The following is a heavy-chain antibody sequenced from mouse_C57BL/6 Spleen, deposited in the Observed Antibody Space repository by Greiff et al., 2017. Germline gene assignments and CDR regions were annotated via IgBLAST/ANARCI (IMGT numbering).Heavy chain of an antibody. Sequence: EVQGVESGEGLVKPGGSLKLSCAASGFTFSSYAMSWVRQTPEKRLEWVAYISSGGDYIYYADTVKGRFTISRDNARNTLYLQMSSLKSEDTAMYYCTRGGDYDGFAYWGQGTLVTVSA. CDR2: ISSGGDYI. CDR3: TRGGDYDGFAY. J-gene: IGHJ3*01. D-gene: IGHD2-4*01. CDR1: GFTFSSYA. V-gene: IGHV5-9-1*02.